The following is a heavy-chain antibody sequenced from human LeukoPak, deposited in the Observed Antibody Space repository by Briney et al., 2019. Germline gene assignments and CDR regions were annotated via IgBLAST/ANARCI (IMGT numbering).Heavy chain of an antibody. Sequence: GGSLRLTCAASGIYWMNWVRQAPGKGLVWVSHINSDGSWTSYADSVKGRFTISKDNAKNTVYLQMNSLRAEDTAVYYCVSFYETYWGRGTLVTVSS. V-gene: IGHV3-74*01. D-gene: IGHD2/OR15-2a*01. CDR3: VSFYETY. CDR2: INSDGSWT. J-gene: IGHJ4*02. CDR1: GIYW.